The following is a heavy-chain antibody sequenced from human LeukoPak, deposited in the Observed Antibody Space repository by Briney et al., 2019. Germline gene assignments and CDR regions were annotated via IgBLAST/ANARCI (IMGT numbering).Heavy chain of an antibody. Sequence: GGSLRLSCAASGFTFGSYGMSWVRQAPGEGLEWVSFITPNADRTSYADSVEGRLTISRDNPRNTLYMQMNSLRDEDTALYYCAIMHGYYDGSGYWVQWGQGTLVTVSS. CDR1: GFTFGSYG. CDR2: ITPNADRT. V-gene: IGHV3-23*01. D-gene: IGHD3-22*01. CDR3: AIMHGYYDGSGYWVQ. J-gene: IGHJ1*01.